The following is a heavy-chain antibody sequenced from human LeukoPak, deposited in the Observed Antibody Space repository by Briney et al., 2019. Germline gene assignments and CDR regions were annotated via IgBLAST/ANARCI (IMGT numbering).Heavy chain of an antibody. CDR1: GGSISGHY. Sequence: SETLSLTCTVSGGSISGHYWSWIRQSPGKGLEWIGYIYYSGTTTYNPSLRRRATISVDTSKNQFSLKLSSVTAADTAVYYCARWMRYSYGDTWGQGTLVTVSS. J-gene: IGHJ5*02. V-gene: IGHV4-59*08. D-gene: IGHD5-18*01. CDR2: IYYSGTT. CDR3: ARWMRYSYGDT.